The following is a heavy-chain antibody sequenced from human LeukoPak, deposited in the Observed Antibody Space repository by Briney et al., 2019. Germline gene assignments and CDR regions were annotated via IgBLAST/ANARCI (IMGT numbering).Heavy chain of an antibody. Sequence: GGSLRLSCAASGFTFSNFAMIWVRQAPGKGLEWVSGISGSGANTYYADSVKGRFSIFRDNSKNMVYLQMNSLRAEDTAIYYCANEQWRDHWGRGTLVTVSS. V-gene: IGHV3-23*01. CDR1: GFTFSNFA. D-gene: IGHD6-19*01. CDR2: ISGSGANT. J-gene: IGHJ4*02. CDR3: ANEQWRDH.